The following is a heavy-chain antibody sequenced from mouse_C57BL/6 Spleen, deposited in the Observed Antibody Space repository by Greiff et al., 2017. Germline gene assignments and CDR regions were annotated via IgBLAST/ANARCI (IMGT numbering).Heavy chain of an antibody. J-gene: IGHJ2*01. V-gene: IGHV2-2*02. Sequence: QVQLQQSGPGLVQPSQSLSITCTVSGFSLTSYGVHWVRQSPGKGLEWLGVIWSGGSTDYNAAFISRLSISKDNSKSQVFFKMISLQANDTAICYSARNYDGYPCYLDDWGQGTTLTVSS. CDR3: ARNYDGYPCYLDD. CDR2: IWSGGST. CDR1: GFSLTSYG. D-gene: IGHD2-3*01.